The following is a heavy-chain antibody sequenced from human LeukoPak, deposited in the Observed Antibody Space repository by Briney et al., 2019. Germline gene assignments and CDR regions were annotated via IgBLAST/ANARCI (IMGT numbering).Heavy chain of an antibody. J-gene: IGHJ4*02. D-gene: IGHD3-3*01. V-gene: IGHV1-8*03. CDR3: ARGVWSFGVVPFDY. CDR2: MNPNSGNT. CDR1: GYTFTSYD. Sequence: ASVKVSCKASGYTFTSYDINWVRQATGQGLEWMGWMNPNSGNTGYAQKFQGRVTITRNTSISTAYMELSSLRSEDTAVYYCARGVWSFGVVPFDYWGQGTLVTVSS.